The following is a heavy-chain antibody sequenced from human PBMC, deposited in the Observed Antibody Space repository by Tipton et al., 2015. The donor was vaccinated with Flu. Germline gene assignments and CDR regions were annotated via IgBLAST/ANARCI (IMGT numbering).Heavy chain of an antibody. J-gene: IGHJ5*02. V-gene: IGHV3-33*01. CDR1: GFPFRTNG. CDR3: AREFPYDSSPLAP. D-gene: IGHD3-22*01. CDR2: IWYDGSTK. Sequence: SLRLSCEASGFPFRTNGMHWVRQAPGKGLEWVGVIWYDGSTKYYAGSVKGRFTIAKDASRNTLYLQMSSLRVEDTAMYYCAREFPYDSSPLAPWGQGSLVFVS.